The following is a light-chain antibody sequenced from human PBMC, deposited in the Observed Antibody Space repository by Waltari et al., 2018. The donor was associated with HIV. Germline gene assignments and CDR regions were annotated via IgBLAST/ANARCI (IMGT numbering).Light chain of an antibody. CDR1: TRDIGGSNY. Sequence: QSALTQPASVSGSPGQSITISCTGTTRDIGGSNYVSWHQHHPGRAPKLIIFEVSNRTSGVSNRFSGSKSGNTASLIISGLLAEDDADYYCSSYTSGTTWVFGGGTKLTVL. V-gene: IGLV2-14*01. J-gene: IGLJ3*02. CDR3: SSYTSGTTWV. CDR2: EVS.